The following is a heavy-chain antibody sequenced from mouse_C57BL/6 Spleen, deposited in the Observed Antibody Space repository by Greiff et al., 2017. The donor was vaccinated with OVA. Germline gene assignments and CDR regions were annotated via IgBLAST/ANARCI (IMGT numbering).Heavy chain of an antibody. V-gene: IGHV1-64*01. J-gene: IGHJ4*01. CDR1: GYTFTSYW. CDR2: IHPNSGST. CDR3: ARAPPYAMDY. Sequence: QVQLQQSGAELVKPGASVKLSCKASGYTFTSYWMHWVKQRPGQGLEWIGMIHPNSGSTNYNEKFKSKATLTVDKSSSTAYMQLSSLTSEDSAVYYCARAPPYAMDYWGQGTSVTVSS.